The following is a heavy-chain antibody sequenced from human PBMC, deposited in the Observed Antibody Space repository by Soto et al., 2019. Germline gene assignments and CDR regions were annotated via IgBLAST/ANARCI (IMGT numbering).Heavy chain of an antibody. CDR2: ISGSGDST. CDR1: GFTFSTYA. Sequence: GGSLRLSCAASGFTFSTYAMSWVRQAPGKGLEWVSTISGSGDSTYYANSVKGRFTISRDNSRNTLDLQMNSLRVEDTAVYFCAKGGEGSCSKTSCLYFSDSWGQGTLVTVSS. J-gene: IGHJ4*02. D-gene: IGHD2-2*01. V-gene: IGHV3-23*01. CDR3: AKGGEGSCSKTSCLYFSDS.